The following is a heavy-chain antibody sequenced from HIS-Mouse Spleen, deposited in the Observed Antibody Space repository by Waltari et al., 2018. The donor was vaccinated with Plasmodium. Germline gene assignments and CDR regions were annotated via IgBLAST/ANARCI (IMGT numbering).Heavy chain of an antibody. J-gene: IGHJ1*01. CDR1: GYTFTGYY. D-gene: IGHD6-13*01. CDR2: INPNRG. Sequence: QVQLVQSGAEVKKPGASVKVSCKASGYTFTGYYMHWVRQAPGQGLEWMGWINPNRGDTSISTAYMELSRLRSDDTAVYYWARVLGYKAAAGTFVEYFQHWGQGTLVTVSS. V-gene: IGHV1-2*02. CDR3: ARVLGYKAAAGTFVEYFQH.